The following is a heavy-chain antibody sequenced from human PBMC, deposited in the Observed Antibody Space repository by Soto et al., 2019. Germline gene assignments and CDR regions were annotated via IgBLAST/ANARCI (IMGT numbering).Heavy chain of an antibody. D-gene: IGHD3-22*01. J-gene: IGHJ3*02. CDR3: ARELLFYDSDGFSWDDAFDI. Sequence: PSETLSLTCAVSGGSLSISAYSWSCIRQPPGKGLEWIGFIYQSGSTYYNPSLKSRVTMSLDRPKNQFSLKLSSVTAADTAVYYCARELLFYDSDGFSWDDAFDIWGQGTMVTVSS. CDR2: IYQSGST. V-gene: IGHV4-30-2*01. CDR1: GGSLSISAYS.